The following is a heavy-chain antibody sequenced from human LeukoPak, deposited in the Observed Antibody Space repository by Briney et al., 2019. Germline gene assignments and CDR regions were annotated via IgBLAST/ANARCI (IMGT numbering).Heavy chain of an antibody. D-gene: IGHD5-12*01. J-gene: IGHJ5*02. V-gene: IGHV1-2*06. CDR2: INPNSGGT. CDR1: VYTFTGYY. CDR3: ARDDIAPFDP. Sequence: GASVKVSCEASVYTFTGYYMHWVRQAPGQGLEWMGRINPNSGGTNYAQKFQGRVTMTRDTSISTAYMELSRLRSDDTAVYYCARDDIAPFDPWGQGTLVTVSS.